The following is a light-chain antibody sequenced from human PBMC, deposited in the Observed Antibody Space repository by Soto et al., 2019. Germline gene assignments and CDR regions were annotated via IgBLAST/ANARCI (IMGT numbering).Light chain of an antibody. CDR2: EVS. J-gene: IGLJ1*01. V-gene: IGLV2-23*02. Sequence: QSVLTQPASVSGSPGQSITISCTGTSSDVGSYNLDSWYQQHPGKAPKLMIYEVSKRPSGVSNRFSGSKSGNTASLTISGLEAEDEADYYCCSYAGSSPYVFGSGTKLTVL. CDR3: CSYAGSSPYV. CDR1: SSDVGSYNL.